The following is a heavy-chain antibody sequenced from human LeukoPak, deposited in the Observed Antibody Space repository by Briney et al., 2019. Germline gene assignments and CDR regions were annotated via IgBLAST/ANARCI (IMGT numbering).Heavy chain of an antibody. J-gene: IGHJ4*02. CDR3: ARGNRQTYSGSYWTEFDH. D-gene: IGHD1-26*01. Sequence: GGSLRLSCAASGFTFSSYWMSWVRQAPGKGLEWVANIKEDGSAKYYVDSMKGRFTISRDNAKNSLYLQMNSLRAEDTAVYYCARGNRQTYSGSYWTEFDHWGQGTLVTVSS. CDR2: IKEDGSAK. V-gene: IGHV3-7*04. CDR1: GFTFSSYW.